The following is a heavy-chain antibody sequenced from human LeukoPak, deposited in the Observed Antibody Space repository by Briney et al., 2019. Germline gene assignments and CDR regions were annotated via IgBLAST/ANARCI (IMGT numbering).Heavy chain of an antibody. CDR1: GYSFTTYW. D-gene: IGHD1-1*01. V-gene: IGHV5-51*01. Sequence: GVSLKISCKGSGYSFTTYWIGWVRPMPGKGLEWMGIIYPGDSNTRYSPSFQGQVTISADKSISTAYLQWSSLKASDTAMYYCARLLVGNWNVYFEYWGQGTLVTVSS. CDR2: IYPGDSNT. CDR3: ARLLVGNWNVYFEY. J-gene: IGHJ4*02.